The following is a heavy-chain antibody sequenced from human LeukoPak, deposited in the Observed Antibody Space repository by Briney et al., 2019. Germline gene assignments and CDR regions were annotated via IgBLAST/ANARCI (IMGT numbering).Heavy chain of an antibody. CDR2: IYYSGST. CDR3: ARERAVAGKLLVIAENWFDP. D-gene: IGHD6-19*01. CDR1: GGSISSSSYY. V-gene: IGHV4-39*07. J-gene: IGHJ5*02. Sequence: SETLSLTCTVSGGSISSSSYYWGWIRQPPGKGLEWIGSIYYSGSTNYNPSLKSRVTISVDTSNNQFSLKLSSVTAADTAVYYCARERAVAGKLLVIAENWFDPWGQGTLVTVSS.